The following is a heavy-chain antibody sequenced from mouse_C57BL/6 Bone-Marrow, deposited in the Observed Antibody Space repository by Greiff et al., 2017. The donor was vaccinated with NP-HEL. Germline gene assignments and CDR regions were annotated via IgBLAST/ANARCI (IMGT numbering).Heavy chain of an antibody. Sequence: EVQLQQSGPELVKPGASVKISCKASGYTFTDYYMNWVKQSHGKSLEWIGDINPNNGGTSYNQKFKGKATLTVDKSSSTAYMELRSLTSEDSAVYYCARGEVYYSYEGYFDVWGTGTTVTVSS. CDR1: GYTFTDYY. V-gene: IGHV1-26*01. CDR3: ARGEVYYSYEGYFDV. D-gene: IGHD2-1*01. CDR2: INPNNGGT. J-gene: IGHJ1*03.